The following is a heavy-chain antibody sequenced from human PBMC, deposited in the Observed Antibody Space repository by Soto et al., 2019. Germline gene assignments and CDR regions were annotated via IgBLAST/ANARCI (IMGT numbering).Heavy chain of an antibody. Sequence: SETLSLTCAVSGDSISGYYWTWIRQPPGKGLEWVGSISYSGTTDYNPSLKSRVSLSVDTSKNQFSLKLRSVTAADTAVYYCARQRGATPGYWGQGTVVTVSS. J-gene: IGHJ4*02. CDR3: ARQRGATPGY. V-gene: IGHV4-39*01. D-gene: IGHD1-26*01. CDR2: ISYSGTT. CDR1: GDSISGYY.